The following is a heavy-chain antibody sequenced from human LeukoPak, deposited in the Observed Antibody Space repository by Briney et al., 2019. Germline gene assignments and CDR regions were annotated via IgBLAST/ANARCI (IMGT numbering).Heavy chain of an antibody. D-gene: IGHD2-15*01. CDR1: GGSISSYY. CDR2: IYYSGST. J-gene: IGHJ6*02. CDR3: ARGGYCSGGSCSDYYYGMDV. Sequence: SETLSLTCTVSGGSISSYYWSWIRQPPGKGLEWIGYIYYSGSTNYNPSLKSRVTISVDTSKNQFSLKLSSVTAADTAVYYCARGGYCSGGSCSDYYYGMDVWGQGTTVTVSS. V-gene: IGHV4-59*12.